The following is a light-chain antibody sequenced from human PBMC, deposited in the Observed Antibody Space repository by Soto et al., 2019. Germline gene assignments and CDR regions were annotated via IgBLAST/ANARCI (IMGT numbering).Light chain of an antibody. CDR1: HSVSSN. CDR2: GAS. V-gene: IGKV3-15*01. CDR3: QQYNNWPPIT. J-gene: IGKJ1*01. Sequence: EMLLTQCPATLWESPGERPSLSCRASHSVSSNLAWYQQKPGQAPRLLIYGASTRATGIPARFSGSESATELTLTISSLQSEDFAVYYCQQYNNWPPITFGQGTQVDIK.